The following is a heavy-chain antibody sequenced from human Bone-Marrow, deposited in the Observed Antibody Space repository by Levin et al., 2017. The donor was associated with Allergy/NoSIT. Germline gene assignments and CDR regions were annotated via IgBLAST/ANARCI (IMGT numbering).Heavy chain of an antibody. D-gene: IGHD2-15*01. CDR3: ARGVVDRGSDS. CDR2: INKDGSFT. Sequence: ETLSLTCEASGFTFISYSMSWVRQAPGKGLEWVSGINKDGSFTSYAESVRGRFTNSRDNSKNTIHLQMDSLSVGDTALYYCARGVVDRGSDSWGQGIPVTVSS. J-gene: IGHJ5*02. V-gene: IGHV3-23*03. CDR1: GFTFISYS.